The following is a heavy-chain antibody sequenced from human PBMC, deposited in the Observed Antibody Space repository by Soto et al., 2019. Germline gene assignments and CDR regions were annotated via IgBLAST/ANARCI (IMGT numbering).Heavy chain of an antibody. CDR2: IVVGSGNT. CDR3: AAVVVVPASISPYFDY. CDR1: GFTFTSSA. J-gene: IGHJ4*02. Sequence: QMQLVQSGPEVKKPGTSVKVSCKASGFTFTSSAMQWVRQARGQRLEWIGWIVVGSGNTNYAQKFQERVTITRDMSTSTAYMELSSLRSEDTAVYYCAAVVVVPASISPYFDYWGQGTLVTVSS. D-gene: IGHD2-2*01. V-gene: IGHV1-58*02.